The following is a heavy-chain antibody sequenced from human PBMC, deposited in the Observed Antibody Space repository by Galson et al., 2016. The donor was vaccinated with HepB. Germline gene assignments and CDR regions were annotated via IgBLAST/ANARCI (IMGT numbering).Heavy chain of an antibody. D-gene: IGHD1-1*01. CDR1: GYILSDLS. CDR3: ATSTTSELVDVFEV. V-gene: IGHV1-24*01. J-gene: IGHJ3*01. CDR2: FDVEEGET. Sequence: SVKVSCKASGYILSDLSMHWVRQAPGKGLEWMGGFDVEEGETIYAQKFQGRVTMTEDTSTDTAYMEMSSLTSDDTAAYYCATSTTSELVDVFEVWGQGTMVTVSS.